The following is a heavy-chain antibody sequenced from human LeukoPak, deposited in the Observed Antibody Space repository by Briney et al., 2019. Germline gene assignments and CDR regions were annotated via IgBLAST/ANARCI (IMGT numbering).Heavy chain of an antibody. Sequence: GGSLRLSCAASGFTFTNYGMIWVRQAPGKGLEWVSVIYSGGSTYYADSVKGRFTISRDNSKNTLYLQMNSLGAEDTAVYYCASRSAWGQGTLVTVSS. CDR1: GFTFTNYG. CDR2: IYSGGST. D-gene: IGHD2-15*01. J-gene: IGHJ5*02. V-gene: IGHV3-66*01. CDR3: ASRSA.